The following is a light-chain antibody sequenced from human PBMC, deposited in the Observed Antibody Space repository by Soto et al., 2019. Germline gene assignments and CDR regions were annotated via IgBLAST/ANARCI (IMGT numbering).Light chain of an antibody. CDR1: QSVSSSY. J-gene: IGKJ2*01. V-gene: IGKV3-20*01. Sequence: EIVLTQSPGTLSLSPGEGATLSCRASQSVSSSYLAWYQQKPGQAPRLLIYGASGRATGIPDRFSGSGSGTHFTLTISRLEPEDFAVYYCQQYGSSPPYTFGQGTKLEIK. CDR3: QQYGSSPPYT. CDR2: GAS.